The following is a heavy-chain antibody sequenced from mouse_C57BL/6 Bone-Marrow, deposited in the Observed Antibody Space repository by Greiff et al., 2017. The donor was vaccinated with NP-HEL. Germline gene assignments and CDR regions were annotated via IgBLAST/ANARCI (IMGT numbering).Heavy chain of an antibody. Sequence: EVQLQESGPGLVKPSQSLSLTCSVTGYSITSGYYWNWIRQFPGNKLEWMGYISYDGSNNYNPSLKNRISITRDTSKNQFFLKLNSVTTEDTATYYCARGLYYYGRPWYFDVWGTGTTVTVSS. CDR1: GYSITSGYY. D-gene: IGHD1-1*01. CDR2: ISYDGSN. CDR3: ARGLYYYGRPWYFDV. J-gene: IGHJ1*03. V-gene: IGHV3-6*01.